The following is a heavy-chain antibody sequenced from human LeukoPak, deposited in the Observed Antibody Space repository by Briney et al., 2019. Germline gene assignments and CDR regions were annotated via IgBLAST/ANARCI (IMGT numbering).Heavy chain of an antibody. Sequence: SETLSLTCAVYGGSFSGYYWSWIRQPPGKGLEWIGEINHSGSTNYNPSLKSRVTISVDTSKNQFSLKLSSVTAADTAAYYCARGGVRSGRAIDYWGQGTLVTVSS. CDR2: INHSGST. CDR3: ARGGVRSGRAIDY. V-gene: IGHV4-34*01. D-gene: IGHD3-16*01. CDR1: GGSFSGYY. J-gene: IGHJ4*02.